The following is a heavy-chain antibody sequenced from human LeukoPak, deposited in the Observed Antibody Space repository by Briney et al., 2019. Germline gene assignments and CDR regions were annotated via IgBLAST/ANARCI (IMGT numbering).Heavy chain of an antibody. CDR3: AREETHCSSTACSAFAY. CDR2: ISGSGGST. V-gene: IGHV3-23*01. Sequence: GGSLRLSCAASGFTFSSYAMSGVRQAPGKGLAWVSAISGSGGSTYYADSVKGRFTIFRDNSKNTLYLQMNSLRGEDTAVYYCAREETHCSSTACSAFAYWGPGILVTVSS. J-gene: IGHJ4*01. CDR1: GFTFSSYA. D-gene: IGHD2-2*01.